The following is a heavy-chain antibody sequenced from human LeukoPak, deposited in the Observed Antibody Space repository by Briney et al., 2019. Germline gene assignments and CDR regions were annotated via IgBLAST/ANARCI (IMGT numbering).Heavy chain of an antibody. Sequence: SVKVSCKASGGTFSSYAISWVRQAPGQGLEWMGGIIPIFGTANYAQKFQGRVTITADKSTSTAYMELSSLRSEDTAVYYCARELPAPEDHHYMDVWGKGTTVTVSS. CDR2: IIPIFGTA. J-gene: IGHJ6*03. CDR1: GGTFSSYA. CDR3: ARELPAPEDHHYMDV. V-gene: IGHV1-69*06. D-gene: IGHD2-2*01.